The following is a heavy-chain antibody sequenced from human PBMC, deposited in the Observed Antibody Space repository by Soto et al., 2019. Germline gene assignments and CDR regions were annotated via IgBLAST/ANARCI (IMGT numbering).Heavy chain of an antibody. J-gene: IGHJ6*02. CDR2: ISWDGGST. Sequence: PGGSLRISCAASGFTFDDYTMHWVRQAPGKGLEWVSLISWDGGSTYYADSVKGRFTISRDNSKNSLYLQMNSLRTEDTALYYCAKDSIAAAGTGTQDYYYYGMDVWGQATTVTGSS. CDR1: GFTFDDYT. CDR3: AKDSIAAAGTGTQDYYYYGMDV. D-gene: IGHD6-13*01. V-gene: IGHV3-43*01.